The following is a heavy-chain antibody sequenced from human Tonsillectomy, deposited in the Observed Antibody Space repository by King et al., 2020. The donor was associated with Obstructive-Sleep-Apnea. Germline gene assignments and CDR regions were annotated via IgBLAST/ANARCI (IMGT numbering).Heavy chain of an antibody. CDR1: GFTFRNYW. CDR2: IKQDGSEK. Sequence: QLVQCGGGLVQPGGSLRLSCAASGFTFRNYWMSWVRQAPGKGLEWVANIKQDGSEKDYVDSVKGRFTISRDNAKNSLYLHMNSLRAEDTAVYYCAREGGFGELPYYYYGLDVWGQGTTVTVSS. J-gene: IGHJ6*02. V-gene: IGHV3-7*01. CDR3: AREGGFGELPYYYYGLDV. D-gene: IGHD3-10*01.